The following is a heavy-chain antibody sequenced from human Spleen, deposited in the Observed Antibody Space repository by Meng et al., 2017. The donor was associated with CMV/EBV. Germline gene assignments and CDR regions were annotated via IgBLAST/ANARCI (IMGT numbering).Heavy chain of an antibody. D-gene: IGHD3-10*01. Sequence: GGSLRLSCAASGFRFRSYMMSWVRQAPGKGLEWVANIKEDGSEKYYVDSVKGRFTISRDNAKNSLYLQMNSLRADDTAVYYCARVRTGGFGDRGYYYGMDVWGQGTTVTVSS. J-gene: IGHJ6*02. V-gene: IGHV3-7*01. CDR3: ARVRTGGFGDRGYYYGMDV. CDR2: IKEDGSEK. CDR1: GFRFRSYM.